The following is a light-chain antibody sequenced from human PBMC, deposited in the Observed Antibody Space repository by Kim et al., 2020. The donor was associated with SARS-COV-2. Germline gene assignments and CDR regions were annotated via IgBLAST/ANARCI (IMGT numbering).Light chain of an antibody. V-gene: IGKV3-11*01. J-gene: IGKJ2*01. CDR1: QSITNY. CDR2: DAS. CDR3: QQRSTWPQT. Sequence: LSPGEIATLSCRASQSITNYLIWYQQKPGQAPRPLIYDASNRATGIPARFSGSGSGTDFTLTISSLEPEDFAVYYCQQRSTWPQTFGQGTKVDIK.